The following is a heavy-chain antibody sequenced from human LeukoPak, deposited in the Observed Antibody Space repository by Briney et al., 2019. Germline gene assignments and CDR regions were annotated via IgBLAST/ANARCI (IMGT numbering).Heavy chain of an antibody. CDR3: ASGVMAAPQTFDY. CDR2: IFYSGST. CDR1: GDSISYFY. Sequence: SETLSLSCTVSGDSISYFYWGWIRQPPGKGLEWIGYIFYSGSTNYNPSLKSRVTISVDTSKNQFSLKLSSVTAADTAVYYCASGVMAAPQTFDYWGQGTLVTVSS. J-gene: IGHJ4*02. D-gene: IGHD2-15*01. V-gene: IGHV4-59*01.